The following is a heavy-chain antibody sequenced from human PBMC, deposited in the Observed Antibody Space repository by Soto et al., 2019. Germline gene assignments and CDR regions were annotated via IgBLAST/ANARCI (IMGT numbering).Heavy chain of an antibody. CDR2: VYYLGST. J-gene: IGHJ4*02. CDR3: ARDGYDGSGSPYPAY. Sequence: ETLSLTCTVSGGSMSEYFWSWIRQSPGKGLEWIGYVYYLGSTDYNPSLKSRVTISVDTSKRQFSLKLSSVTVADTAVYYCARDGYDGSGSPYPAYWGPGAQVTVSS. CDR1: GGSMSEYF. D-gene: IGHD3-10*01. V-gene: IGHV4-59*01.